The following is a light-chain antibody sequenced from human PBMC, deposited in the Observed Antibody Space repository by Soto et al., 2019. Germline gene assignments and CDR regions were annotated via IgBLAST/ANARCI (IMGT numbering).Light chain of an antibody. CDR3: CSYTSSSTYV. Sequence: QSALTQPASVSGSPGQSITISCTGNSSDVGAYNYVSWFQQYPGKAPKLMIYDVSNRPSGVSNRFSGSKSGNTASLTISGLQAEDEADYYCCSYTSSSTYVFGTGTKLTVL. CDR1: SSDVGAYNY. V-gene: IGLV2-14*01. CDR2: DVS. J-gene: IGLJ1*01.